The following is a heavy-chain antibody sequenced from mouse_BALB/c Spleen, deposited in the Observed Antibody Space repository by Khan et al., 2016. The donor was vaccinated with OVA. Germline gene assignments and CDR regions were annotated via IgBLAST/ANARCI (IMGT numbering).Heavy chain of an antibody. J-gene: IGHJ3*01. CDR1: GYSFTSYY. CDR2: IDPFNGGT. Sequence: VQLQQSGPELMKPGASVNISCKASGYSFTSYYIHWVKQSHGKSLEWIGYIDPFNGGTDYNQKFTGKATLTVDKSSSTAYMHLSSLTSEDSAVKYGARGAFGYWGQGTLVTVSA. CDR3: ARGAFGY. V-gene: IGHV1S135*01.